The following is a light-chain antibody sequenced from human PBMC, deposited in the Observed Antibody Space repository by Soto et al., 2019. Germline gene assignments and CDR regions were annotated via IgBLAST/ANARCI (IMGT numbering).Light chain of an antibody. V-gene: IGLV2-14*01. CDR2: EVN. CDR1: RSDIGDSNF. Sequence: QSALTQTASVPGSPGQSVTISCTGPRSDIGDSNFISWYQHSPGKAPRLLIYEVNNRPSGVSKRFSGSKAGNTASLTISGLLDDDEADYFCASFRSGTILVFGSGTKVTVL. J-gene: IGLJ1*01. CDR3: ASFRSGTILV.